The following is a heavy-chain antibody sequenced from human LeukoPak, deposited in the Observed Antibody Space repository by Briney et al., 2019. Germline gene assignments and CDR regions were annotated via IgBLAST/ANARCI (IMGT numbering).Heavy chain of an antibody. CDR2: IWYDGSNK. D-gene: IGHD6-13*01. Sequence: PGGSLRLSCAASGFTFSSYGMHWVRQAPGKGLEWVAVIWYDGSNKYYAGSVKGRFTISRDNSKNTLYLQMNSLRAEDTAVYYCAREHIAAAGTGAFDIWGQGTMVTVSS. J-gene: IGHJ3*02. CDR1: GFTFSSYG. V-gene: IGHV3-33*01. CDR3: AREHIAAAGTGAFDI.